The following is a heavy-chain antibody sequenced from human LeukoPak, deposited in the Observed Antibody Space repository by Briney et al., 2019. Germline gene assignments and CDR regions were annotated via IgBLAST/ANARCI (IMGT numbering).Heavy chain of an antibody. V-gene: IGHV3-15*01. CDR1: GYTFSNYW. J-gene: IGHJ5*02. CDR2: IKSKTDGGTT. Sequence: GGSLRLSCAGSGYTFSNYWMSWVRQAPGKGLEWVGRIKSKTDGGTTDYAAPVKGRFTISRDDSKNTLYLQMNSLKTEDTAVYYCTTGTTSRYSSPWGQGTLVTVSS. CDR3: TTGTTSRYSSP. D-gene: IGHD6-13*01.